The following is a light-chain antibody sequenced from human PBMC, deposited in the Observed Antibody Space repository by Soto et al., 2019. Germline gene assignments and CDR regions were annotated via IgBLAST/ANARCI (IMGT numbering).Light chain of an antibody. CDR3: QKYNSAPWT. CDR1: QGISNY. J-gene: IGKJ1*01. CDR2: AAS. Sequence: DIQMTQSPSSLSASIGDRITITCRASQGISNYLAWYQQKPGKIPKLLIYAASTLQSGVPSRFSGSGSGTGFTLTISSLQPEDAATYYCQKYNSAPWTFGQGTTVEIK. V-gene: IGKV1-27*01.